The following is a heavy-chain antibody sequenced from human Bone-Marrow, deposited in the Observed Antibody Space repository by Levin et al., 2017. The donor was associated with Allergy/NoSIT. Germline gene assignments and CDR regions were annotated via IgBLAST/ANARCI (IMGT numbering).Heavy chain of an antibody. CDR2: IYYSGST. CDR1: GGSISSGDYY. D-gene: IGHD3-16*01. CDR3: ASAGLHDRSPLRDY. V-gene: IGHV4-30-4*01. Sequence: SETLSLTCTVSGGSISSGDYYWSWIRQPPGKGLEWIGYIYYSGSTYYNPSLKSRVTISVDTSKNQFSLKLSSVTAADTAVYYCASAGLHDRSPLRDYWGQGTLVTVSS. J-gene: IGHJ4*02.